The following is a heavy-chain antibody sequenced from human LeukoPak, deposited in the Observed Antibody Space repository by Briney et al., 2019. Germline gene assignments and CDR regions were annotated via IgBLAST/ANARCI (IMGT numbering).Heavy chain of an antibody. V-gene: IGHV4-31*03. Sequence: SETLSLTCTVSGGSISSGGYYWSWIRQHPGKGLEWIGYIYYSGSTYYNPSLKSRVTISVDTSKNQSSLKLSSVTAADTAVYYCARVGLIFNWFDPWGQGTLVTVSS. CDR1: GGSISSGGYY. J-gene: IGHJ5*02. CDR3: ARVGLIFNWFDP. D-gene: IGHD3/OR15-3a*01. CDR2: IYYSGST.